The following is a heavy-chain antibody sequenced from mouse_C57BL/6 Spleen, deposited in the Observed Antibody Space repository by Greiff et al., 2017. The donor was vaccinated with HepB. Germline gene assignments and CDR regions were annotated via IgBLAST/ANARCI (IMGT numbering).Heavy chain of an antibody. J-gene: IGHJ4*01. Sequence: QVQLKQSGPELVKPGASVKISCKASGYAFSSSWMNWVKQRPGKGLEWIGRIYPGDGDTNYNGKFKGKATLTADKSSSTAYMQLSSLTSEDSAVYFCARNGAYPYAMDYWGQGTSVTVSS. V-gene: IGHV1-82*01. D-gene: IGHD2-10*01. CDR3: ARNGAYPYAMDY. CDR2: IYPGDGDT. CDR1: GYAFSSSW.